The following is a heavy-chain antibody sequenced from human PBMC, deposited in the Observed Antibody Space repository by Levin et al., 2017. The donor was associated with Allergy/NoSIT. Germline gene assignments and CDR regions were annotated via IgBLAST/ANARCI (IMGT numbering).Heavy chain of an antibody. D-gene: IGHD6-19*01. CDR1: GFTFNNYA. J-gene: IGHJ4*02. CDR3: AKDAIRGSDQPYYFDY. CDR2: IINSGVGT. V-gene: IGHV3-23*01. Sequence: GESLKISCAASGFTFNNYAMSWVRQAPGKGLEWVSAIINSGVGTYYADSVKGRFTISRDNSKITMYLQMNSLRAEDTAVYFCAKDAIRGSDQPYYFDYWGQGTLVTASS.